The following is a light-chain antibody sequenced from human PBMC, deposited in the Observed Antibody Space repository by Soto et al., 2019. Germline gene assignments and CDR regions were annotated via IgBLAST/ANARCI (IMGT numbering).Light chain of an antibody. CDR2: EVS. CDR3: SSFTTIDTLV. J-gene: IGLJ2*01. V-gene: IGLV2-14*01. Sequence: QSVLTQPASVSGSPGQSITISCTGTNSDVCSSIYVSWYQQHPGKAPKLVIFEVSNRPSGIFDRFSGSKSGITASLTIAGLQPEDEADYYCSSFTTIDTLVFGGGTKLTVL. CDR1: NSDVCSSIY.